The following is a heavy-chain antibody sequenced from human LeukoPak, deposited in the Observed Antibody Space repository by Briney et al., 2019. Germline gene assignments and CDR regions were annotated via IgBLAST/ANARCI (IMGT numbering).Heavy chain of an antibody. Sequence: PSETLSLTCTVSGGSISSGGYYWSWIRQHPGKGLEWIGYIYYSGSTYYNPSLKGGVTIPVETSKNQFSLKLGSVTAADTGVYFCARERFAGDSYGCFEYWGQGTLVTVSS. J-gene: IGHJ4*02. D-gene: IGHD5-18*01. CDR1: GGSISSGGYY. V-gene: IGHV4-31*03. CDR3: ARERFAGDSYGCFEY. CDR2: IYYSGST.